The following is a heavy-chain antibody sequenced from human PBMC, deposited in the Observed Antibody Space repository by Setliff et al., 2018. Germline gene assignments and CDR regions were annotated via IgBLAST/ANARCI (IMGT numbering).Heavy chain of an antibody. J-gene: IGHJ4*02. Sequence: PGESLKISCKGSGYSFSSYWIGWVRQMPGKGLEWMGIIYPGDSDTRYSPSFQGQVTISADKSISTAYLQWSSLKASDTAMYYCARTVDTAMVPFDYWGQGTLVTVSS. V-gene: IGHV5-51*01. CDR3: ARTVDTAMVPFDY. CDR2: IYPGDSDT. CDR1: GYSFSSYW. D-gene: IGHD5-18*01.